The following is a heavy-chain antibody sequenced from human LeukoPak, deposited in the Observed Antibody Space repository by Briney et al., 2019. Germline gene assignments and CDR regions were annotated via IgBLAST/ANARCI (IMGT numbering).Heavy chain of an antibody. V-gene: IGHV4-31*11. Sequence: PSETLSLTCAVSGGSISSGGYSWSWIRQPPGKGLEWIGYIYYSGSTYYNPSLKSRVTISVDTSKNQFSLKLSSVTAADTAVYYCARMHYDILTGYYGRGYFDYWGQGTLVTVSS. CDR1: GGSISSGGYS. CDR2: IYYSGST. D-gene: IGHD3-9*01. J-gene: IGHJ4*02. CDR3: ARMHYDILTGYYGRGYFDY.